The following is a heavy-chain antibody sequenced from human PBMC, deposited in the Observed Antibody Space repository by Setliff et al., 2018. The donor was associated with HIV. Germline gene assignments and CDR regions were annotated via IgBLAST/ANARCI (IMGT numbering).Heavy chain of an antibody. V-gene: IGHV1-8*02. CDR3: ARGYASGSCSYYFDY. J-gene: IGHJ4*01. CDR2: MNPYSGNT. D-gene: IGHD2-15*01. Sequence: GASVKVSCKTSGYSFATYDINWVRQAAGQGLEWMGWMNPYSGNTGYAQKFRGRITMTRDTSRGTAHMELRSLRSDATAVYFCARGYASGSCSYYFDYWGHGTLVTVSS. CDR1: GYSFATYD.